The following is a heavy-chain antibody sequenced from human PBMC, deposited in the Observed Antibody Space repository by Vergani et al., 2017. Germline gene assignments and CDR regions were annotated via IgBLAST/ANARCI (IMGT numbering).Heavy chain of an antibody. CDR2: IYDSRNN. CDR1: GMSISNNNYY. Sequence: QLQLQESGPRLVKPSETLSLTCSLSGMSISNNNYYWGWIRQPPGKGLEWIGSIYDSRNNNYSPSLKSRVSISVDTSKNQFSLNLTSVSAADTAVYYCARHLRQLARNDVFDIWGHGTLVTVSS. D-gene: IGHD6-6*01. CDR3: ARHLRQLARNDVFDI. V-gene: IGHV4-39*01. J-gene: IGHJ3*02.